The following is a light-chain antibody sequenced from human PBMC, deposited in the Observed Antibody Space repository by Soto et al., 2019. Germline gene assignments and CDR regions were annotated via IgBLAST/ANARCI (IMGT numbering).Light chain of an antibody. V-gene: IGKV3-20*01. CDR2: GAS. Sequence: VLTQSPDTLSLSPGATAILSCGASQSIDTYSAWYQFKPGQRPRLLIYGASSRALGIPDRFIGRGSGTNFTLTIHRLEPEDFAVYFCQHYASSPITFGQGTRLEIK. CDR3: QHYASSPIT. J-gene: IGKJ5*01. CDR1: QSIDTY.